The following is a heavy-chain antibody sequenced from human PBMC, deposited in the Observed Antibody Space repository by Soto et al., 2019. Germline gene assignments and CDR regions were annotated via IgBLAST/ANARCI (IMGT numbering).Heavy chain of an antibody. Sequence: SETLSLTCTVSGASVGSGGYYWSWIRQVPGKGLEWIGCIKYSGTTHYSPSLKSRVNISFDKSKNQVFLKLSAVTAADTAVYYCATSQKGYNWNYFDHWGQGALVTVSS. CDR1: GASVGSGGYY. CDR3: ATSQKGYNWNYFDH. D-gene: IGHD1-20*01. V-gene: IGHV4-30-4*08. J-gene: IGHJ4*02. CDR2: IKYSGTT.